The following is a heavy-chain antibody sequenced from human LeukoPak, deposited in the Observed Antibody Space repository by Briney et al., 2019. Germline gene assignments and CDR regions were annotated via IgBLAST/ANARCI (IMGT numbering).Heavy chain of an antibody. CDR2: IYSGGDT. V-gene: IGHV3-53*01. Sequence: PGGSLRLSCAASGFTVSSSHMTWVRQAVGKGLEWVSFIYSGGDTSHADSVKGRFTISRDNSKNTLYLQMNSLRAEDTAVYYCARVYNYVFDYWGQGTLVTVSS. J-gene: IGHJ4*02. CDR1: GFTVSSSH. D-gene: IGHD3-10*02. CDR3: ARVYNYVFDY.